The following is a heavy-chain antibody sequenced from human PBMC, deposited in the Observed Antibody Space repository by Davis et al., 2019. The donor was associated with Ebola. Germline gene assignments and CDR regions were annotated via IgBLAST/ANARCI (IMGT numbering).Heavy chain of an antibody. CDR1: GGSISSYY. CDR2: IHQSGNT. V-gene: IGHV4-59*12. CDR3: ARLPDADY. Sequence: SETLSLTCTVSGGSISSYYWSWIRQPPGQGLEWIGYIHQSGNTDHNPSLEGRVTVSLDTSKNQFSLKLSSVTAADTAVYYCARLPDADYWGQGTLVTVSS. J-gene: IGHJ4*02.